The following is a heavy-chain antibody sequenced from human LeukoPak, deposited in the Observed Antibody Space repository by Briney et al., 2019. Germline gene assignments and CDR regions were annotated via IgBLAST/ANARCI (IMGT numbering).Heavy chain of an antibody. J-gene: IGHJ4*02. V-gene: IGHV3-7*04. CDR1: GFTFSSYG. CDR2: IKEDGSEK. D-gene: IGHD6-19*01. Sequence: GRSLRLSCAASGFTFSSYGMHWVRQDPGKGLEWVANIKEDGSEKYYVDSVKGRFTISRDNAKNSLYLQMNSLRAEDTAVYYCARGRGSSGWRVDYWGQGTLVTVSS. CDR3: ARGRGSSGWRVDY.